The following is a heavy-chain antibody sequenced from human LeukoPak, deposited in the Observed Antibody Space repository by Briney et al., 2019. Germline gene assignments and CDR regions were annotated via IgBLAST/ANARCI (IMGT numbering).Heavy chain of an antibody. CDR3: AKDRTVAATPY. CDR2: ISGSGGST. Sequence: GGSLRLSCAACGFTFSSYAISWVRQAPGKGLEWVSAISGSGGSTYYADSVKGRFTISRDNSKNTLYLQMNSLRAEDTAVYYCAKDRTVAATPYWGQGTLVTVSS. CDR1: GFTFSSYA. D-gene: IGHD6-19*01. J-gene: IGHJ4*02. V-gene: IGHV3-23*01.